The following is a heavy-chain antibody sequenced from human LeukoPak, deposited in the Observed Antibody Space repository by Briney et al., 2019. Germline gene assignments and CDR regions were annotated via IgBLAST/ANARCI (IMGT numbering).Heavy chain of an antibody. V-gene: IGHV3-23*01. J-gene: IGHJ6*03. Sequence: GGSLRLSCAASGFTFSTYAMSWVRQAPGKGREWVSTISGSGGGTYFADSVKGRFTISRDNSKNTLYLQMNSLRAEDTAIYYCAKNGDRGAYCTGGTCYPYFYYYMDVWGKGTTVTI. CDR1: GFTFSTYA. D-gene: IGHD2-15*01. CDR2: ISGSGGGT. CDR3: AKNGDRGAYCTGGTCYPYFYYYMDV.